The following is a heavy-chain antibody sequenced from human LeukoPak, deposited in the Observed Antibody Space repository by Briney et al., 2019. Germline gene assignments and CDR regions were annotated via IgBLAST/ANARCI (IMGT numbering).Heavy chain of an antibody. V-gene: IGHV3-11*01. D-gene: IGHD2-15*01. CDR1: GFTFSDYH. CDR2: ISSSGSTI. CDR3: ARVGDYCSGGSCYSGSLDY. J-gene: IGHJ4*02. Sequence: TGGSLRLSCAASGFTFSDYHMSWIRQAPGKGLEWVSYISSSGSTIYYADSVKGRFTISRDNAKNPLYLQMNSLRAEDTAVYYCARVGDYCSGGSCYSGSLDYWGQGTLVTVSS.